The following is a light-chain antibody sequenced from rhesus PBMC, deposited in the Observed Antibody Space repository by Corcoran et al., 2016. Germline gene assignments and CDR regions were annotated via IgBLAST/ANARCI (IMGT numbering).Light chain of an antibody. CDR2: WAS. Sequence: DIVMTQSPDSLAVSLGERVTINCKSSQSLLYSSNNKNYLAWYQQKPGQAPKLLIYWASTRESGVPNRFSGSGSGTDFTLTISGLQAEDVAVYYCQQYYSSPYSFGQETKVEIK. CDR3: QQYYSSPYS. CDR1: QSLLYSSNNKNY. V-gene: IGKV4-1*01. J-gene: IGKJ2*01.